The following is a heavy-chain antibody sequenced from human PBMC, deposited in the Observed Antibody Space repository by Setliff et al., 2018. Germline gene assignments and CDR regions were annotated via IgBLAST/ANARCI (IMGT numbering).Heavy chain of an antibody. CDR1: GFTFSGYY. V-gene: IGHV3-21*01. J-gene: IGHJ3*02. D-gene: IGHD3-22*01. CDR2: ISRGSDFI. Sequence: AGGSLRLSCAASGFTFSGYYMQWVRQAPGKGLEWVSTISRGSDFIDYADSVKGRFIVSRDNTKNSLYLQMNSLRVEDTAVYYCARDGRYYDSSGYYYIGRVVAFDIWGQGTMVT. CDR3: ARDGRYYDSSGYYYIGRVVAFDI.